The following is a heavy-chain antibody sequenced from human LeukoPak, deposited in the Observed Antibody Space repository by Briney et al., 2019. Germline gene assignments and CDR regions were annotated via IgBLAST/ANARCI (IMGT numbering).Heavy chain of an antibody. CDR2: INHSGST. J-gene: IGHJ3*02. CDR3: ASATEGYAFDI. CDR1: GGSFSGYY. Sequence: SETLSLTCAVYGGSFSGYYWSWIRQPPGKGLEWIGEINHSGSTNYNPSLKSRVTISVDTSKNQFSLKLSSVTAADTAVYYCASATEGYAFDIWGQGTMVTVSS. D-gene: IGHD1-26*01. V-gene: IGHV4-34*01.